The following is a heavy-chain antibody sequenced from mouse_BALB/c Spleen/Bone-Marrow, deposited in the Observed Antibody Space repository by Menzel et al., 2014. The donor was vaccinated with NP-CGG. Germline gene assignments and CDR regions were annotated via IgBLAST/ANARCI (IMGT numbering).Heavy chain of an antibody. V-gene: IGHV2-9*02. Sequence: QVQLQQSGPGLVAPSQSLSITCTASGFSLNSFGIHWVRQPPGKGLEWLGVIWAGGSTNYDSAFMSRLSISKDNSKSQVFLKMSSLQTDDTAMYYCASYYRYDGAYWGQGTLATVSA. CDR2: IWAGGST. CDR3: ASYYRYDGAY. D-gene: IGHD2-14*01. CDR1: GFSLNSFG. J-gene: IGHJ3*01.